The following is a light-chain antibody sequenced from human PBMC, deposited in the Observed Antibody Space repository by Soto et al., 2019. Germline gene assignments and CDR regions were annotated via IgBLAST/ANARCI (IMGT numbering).Light chain of an antibody. CDR3: QQAYSFPIT. J-gene: IGKJ5*01. V-gene: IGKV1D-12*01. Sequence: DIQVTQSPSSVSASVGDRVTITCRASQDIAGYVAWYQQKPGRAPELLIHGASRLQSGVPARFSGSGSGTDFTLSINSLQPEDFATYYCQQAYSFPITFGQGTRLEIK. CDR2: GAS. CDR1: QDIAGY.